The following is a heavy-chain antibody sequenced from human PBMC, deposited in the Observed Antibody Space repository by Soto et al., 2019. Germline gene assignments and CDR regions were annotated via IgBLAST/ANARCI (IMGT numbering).Heavy chain of an antibody. D-gene: IGHD6-6*01. Sequence: GGSLRLSCAASGFTFNSYEMNWVRQAPGKGLEWISSISVSGNTIYYADSVRGRFTISRDNAKNSLSLHLNSLRAEDTAVYYCARAFEYSGPPYYYYGMDVWGQGTTVTVSS. CDR3: ARAFEYSGPPYYYYGMDV. J-gene: IGHJ6*02. CDR2: ISVSGNTI. CDR1: GFTFNSYE. V-gene: IGHV3-48*03.